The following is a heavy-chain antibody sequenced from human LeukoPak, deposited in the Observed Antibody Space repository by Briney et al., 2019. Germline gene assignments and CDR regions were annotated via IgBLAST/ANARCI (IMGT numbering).Heavy chain of an antibody. J-gene: IGHJ5*02. Sequence: GRSLRLSCAASGFTFSSYGMHWVRQAPGKGLEWVAVISYDGSNKCYADSVKGRFTISRDNSKNTLYLQMNSLRAEDTAVYYCAKDRGNIYSGWYKWFDPWGQGTLVTVSS. CDR3: AKDRGNIYSGWYKWFDP. D-gene: IGHD6-19*01. V-gene: IGHV3-30*18. CDR1: GFTFSSYG. CDR2: ISYDGSNK.